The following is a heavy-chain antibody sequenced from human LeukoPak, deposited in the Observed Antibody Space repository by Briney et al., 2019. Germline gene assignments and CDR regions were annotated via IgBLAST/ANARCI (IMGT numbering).Heavy chain of an antibody. CDR3: ARDHGAAAGRPYY. D-gene: IGHD6-13*01. CDR1: GGSFSGYY. J-gene: IGHJ4*02. V-gene: IGHV4-59*01. Sequence: PSETLSLTCAVYGGSFSGYYWSWIRQPPGKGLEWIGYIYYSGSTNYNPSLKSRVTISVDTSKNQFSLKLSSVTAADTAVYYCARDHGAAAGRPYYWGQGTLVTVSS. CDR2: IYYSGST.